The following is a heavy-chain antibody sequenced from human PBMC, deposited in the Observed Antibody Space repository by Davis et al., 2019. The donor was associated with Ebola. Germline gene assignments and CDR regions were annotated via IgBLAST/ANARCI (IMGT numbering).Heavy chain of an antibody. CDR2: IYDHST. J-gene: IGHJ4*02. Sequence: GGSLRLSCAASGFTVSSNHMSWVRQAPGKGLEWVSAIYDHSTAYADSVRGRFIISRDKSNNTLYLEMNSLRVDDTAVYYCATTQWLREFDNWGQGTLVTVSS. CDR1: GFTVSSNH. D-gene: IGHD6-19*01. CDR3: ATTQWLREFDN. V-gene: IGHV3-53*05.